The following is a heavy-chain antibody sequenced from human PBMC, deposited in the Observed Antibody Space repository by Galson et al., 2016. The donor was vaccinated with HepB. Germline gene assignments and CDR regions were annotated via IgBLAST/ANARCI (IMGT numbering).Heavy chain of an antibody. CDR1: GGSIRSYY. V-gene: IGHV4-59*01. D-gene: IGHD1-26*01. Sequence: ETLSLTCTVSGGSIRSYYWSWIRQPPGKGLEWIGYIYHSGSTNYNPSLKSRVTISVDTSKNQFSLKLRSVTAADTAVYFCARGGAFTGSYPDYAFDIWGQGTVVTVFS. J-gene: IGHJ3*02. CDR3: ARGGAFTGSYPDYAFDI. CDR2: IYHSGST.